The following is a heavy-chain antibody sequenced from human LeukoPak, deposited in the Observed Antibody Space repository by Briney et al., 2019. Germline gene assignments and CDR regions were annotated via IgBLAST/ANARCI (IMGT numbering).Heavy chain of an antibody. V-gene: IGHV1-2*02. Sequence: ASVKVSCKASGYKFTGYYMHWVRQAPGQGLEWMGWINPNSGGTNYAQKFQGRVTMTRDTSISTAYMELSRLRSDDTAVYYCARGGQYVLHYDSSGYPPRGHWGQGTLVTVSS. J-gene: IGHJ4*02. D-gene: IGHD3-22*01. CDR3: ARGGQYVLHYDSSGYPPRGH. CDR2: INPNSGGT. CDR1: GYKFTGYY.